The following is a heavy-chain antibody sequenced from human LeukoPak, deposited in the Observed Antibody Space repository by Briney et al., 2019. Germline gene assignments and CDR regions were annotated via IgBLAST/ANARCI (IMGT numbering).Heavy chain of an antibody. CDR2: IYNSGRT. CDR1: GGSISSYY. J-gene: IGHJ4*02. CDR3: ARLLPGSSRYFFDY. V-gene: IGHV4-4*08. D-gene: IGHD6-13*01. Sequence: SETLSLTCTVSGGSISSYYWSWIRQPPGKGLEWIGHIYNSGRTNYNPSLKSRVTMSVDTSKNQFSLKLSSVTAADTAVYHCARLLPGSSRYFFDYWGQGTLVTVSS.